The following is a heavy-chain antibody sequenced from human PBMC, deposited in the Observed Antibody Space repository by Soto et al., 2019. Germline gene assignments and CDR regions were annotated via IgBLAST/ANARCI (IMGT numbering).Heavy chain of an antibody. D-gene: IGHD2-21*01. J-gene: IGHJ4*02. CDR3: TSGLIVVVAASRLAVY. CDR2: IQSKTYGEAT. CDR1: GFSFDNAW. Sequence: EVQLVESGGGLLKPGESVRLSCAASGFSFDNAWMNWVRQAPGKGLEWVGRIQSKTYGEATDDAAPVKGRFTMSIDDSKTTLYLHMDSLKAEDSSVYYCTSGLIVVVAASRLAVYWVQGTLVTVSS. V-gene: IGHV3-15*07.